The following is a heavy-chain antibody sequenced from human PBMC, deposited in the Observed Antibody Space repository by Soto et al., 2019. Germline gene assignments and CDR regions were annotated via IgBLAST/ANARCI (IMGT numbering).Heavy chain of an antibody. D-gene: IGHD2-21*02. V-gene: IGHV3-23*01. CDR3: AKGRASDCPGCTQDY. CDR2: VSGSGDST. J-gene: IGHJ4*02. CDR1: AFTFSIYA. Sequence: EVQLLESGGGLAQPGGSLRLSCAASAFTFSIYAMSWVRQAPGKGLEWVSAVSGSGDSTYYADSVKSRFTISRDNSKNTLYLQMNSLRAEDTAVYYCAKGRASDCPGCTQDYWGQGTLVTVSS.